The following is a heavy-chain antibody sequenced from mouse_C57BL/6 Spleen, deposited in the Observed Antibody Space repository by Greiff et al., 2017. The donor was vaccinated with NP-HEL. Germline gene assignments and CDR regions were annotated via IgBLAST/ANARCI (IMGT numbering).Heavy chain of an antibody. CDR3: ARGGLLSYFDY. CDR1: GYTFTDYY. CDR2: IYPGSGNT. V-gene: IGHV1-76*01. D-gene: IGHD1-1*02. Sequence: VQLQQSGAELVRPGASVKLSCKASGYTFTDYYINWVKQRPGQGLEWIARIYPGSGNTYYNEKFKGKATLTAEKSSSTAYMQLSSLTSEDSAVYFCARGGLLSYFDYWGQGTTLTVSS. J-gene: IGHJ2*01.